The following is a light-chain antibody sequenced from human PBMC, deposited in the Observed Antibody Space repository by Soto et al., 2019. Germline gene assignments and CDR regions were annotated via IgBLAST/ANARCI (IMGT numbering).Light chain of an antibody. J-gene: IGLJ1*01. Sequence: ALTHPTSVSGSPGQSIPISSTGTSSYVGGYDFVSWFQQEPGKAPKLMIYDVNYRPSGISPRFSGSKSGNTASLTISGLQPEDEADYYCCSYAGRSAPYVFGPGTKVTV. CDR1: SSYVGGYDF. V-gene: IGLV2-14*01. CDR3: CSYAGRSAPYV. CDR2: DVN.